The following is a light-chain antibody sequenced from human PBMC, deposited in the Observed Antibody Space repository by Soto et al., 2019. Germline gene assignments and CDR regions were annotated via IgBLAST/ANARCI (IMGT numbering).Light chain of an antibody. J-gene: IGKJ4*01. CDR3: QQYYIYSFT. CDR2: EAS. Sequence: DIQMTQSPSTLSASVGDRVTITCRASQSIGRRLAWYQQKPGQAPKIVMYEASNLQTGLPSRFSGSGSGTEFTLTISRLQPDDFASYYCQQYYIYSFTFGGGTKVEIK. CDR1: QSIGRR. V-gene: IGKV1-5*03.